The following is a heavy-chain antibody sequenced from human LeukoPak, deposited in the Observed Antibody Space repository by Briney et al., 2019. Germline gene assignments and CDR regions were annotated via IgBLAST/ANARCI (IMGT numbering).Heavy chain of an antibody. CDR3: AREHYYDSSGYSAETSFDY. V-gene: IGHV3-30-3*01. Sequence: GRSLRLSCAASGFTFNSYAMHWVRQAPGKGLEWEAVISYDGSNKYYADSVKGRFTISKDNSKNTLYLQMNSLRAEDTAVYYCAREHYYDSSGYSAETSFDYWGQATLVTVSS. D-gene: IGHD3-22*01. CDR2: ISYDGSNK. J-gene: IGHJ4*02. CDR1: GFTFNSYA.